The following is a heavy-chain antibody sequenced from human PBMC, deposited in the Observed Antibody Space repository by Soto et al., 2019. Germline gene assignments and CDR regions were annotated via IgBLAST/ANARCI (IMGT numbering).Heavy chain of an antibody. D-gene: IGHD5-12*01. J-gene: IGHJ6*02. CDR2: IYYSGST. V-gene: IGHV4-31*03. CDR3: ARYRGLRPHGMDV. Sequence: QVQLQESCPGLVKPSQTLSLTCTVSGASISSGGYYWSWIRQHPGKGLEWIGYIYYSGSTYYNPSLKSRVTISVDTSKNQFSLKLSSVTAADTAVYYCARYRGLRPHGMDVWGQGTTVTVSS. CDR1: GASISSGGYY.